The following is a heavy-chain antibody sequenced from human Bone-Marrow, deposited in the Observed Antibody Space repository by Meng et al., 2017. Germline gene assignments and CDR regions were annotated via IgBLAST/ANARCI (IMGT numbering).Heavy chain of an antibody. CDR2: INPKSGDT. V-gene: IGHV1-2*06. Sequence: QVQLVPSGAEVKKPGDSVKVSCKASGYTFPDYWLNWVRRAPGQGLEWMGRINPKSGDTHYAQRFQGRVTMTGDTSISTAYMELSGLRSDDTAMYYCARDEDISAAGKLFGDYWGQGTLVTVSS. J-gene: IGHJ4*02. CDR3: ARDEDISAAGKLFGDY. CDR1: GYTFPDYW. D-gene: IGHD6-13*01.